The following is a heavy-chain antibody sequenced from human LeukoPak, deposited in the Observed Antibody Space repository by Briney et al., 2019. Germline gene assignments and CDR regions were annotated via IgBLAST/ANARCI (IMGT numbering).Heavy chain of an antibody. CDR3: ARHVYYGSGSYSGNWFDP. D-gene: IGHD3-10*01. Sequence: PSGTLSLTCAVSGGSISGSNWWSWVRQAPGKGLEWIGEIYHSGSTNYNPSLKSRVTISVDTSKNQFSLKLSSVTAADTAVYYCARHVYYGSGSYSGNWFDPWGQGTLVTVSS. CDR2: IYHSGST. J-gene: IGHJ5*02. CDR1: GGSISGSNW. V-gene: IGHV4-4*02.